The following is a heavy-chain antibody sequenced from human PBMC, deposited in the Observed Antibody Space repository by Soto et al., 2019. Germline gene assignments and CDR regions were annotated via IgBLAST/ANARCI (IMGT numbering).Heavy chain of an antibody. CDR1: GYTFTGYY. Sequence: QVQLVQSGAEVKKPGASVKVSCKASGYTFTGYYMHWVRQAPGQGLEWMGWINPNSGGTNYAQKVQGWVTMTRDTSISTAYMELSRLRSDDTAVYYCAREMGAIVDLSSSGMDVWGQGTTVTVSS. J-gene: IGHJ6*02. CDR2: INPNSGGT. CDR3: AREMGAIVDLSSSGMDV. D-gene: IGHD3-16*01. V-gene: IGHV1-2*04.